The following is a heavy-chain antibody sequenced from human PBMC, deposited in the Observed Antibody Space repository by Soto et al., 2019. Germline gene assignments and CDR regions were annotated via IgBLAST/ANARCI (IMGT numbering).Heavy chain of an antibody. V-gene: IGHV3-15*01. CDR3: TTPPPTWPDI. CDR1: GFTFSNDW. CDR2: IKSKTDGGTT. D-gene: IGHD3-16*01. Sequence: GVLRLSCKAFGFTFSNDWMSWVRQAPGKGLEWIGRIKSKTDGGTTDYAAPVKGRFTISRDDSKNTLYLQMNSLKTEDTAVYYCTTPPPTWPDIWGQGTMVTVSS. J-gene: IGHJ3*02.